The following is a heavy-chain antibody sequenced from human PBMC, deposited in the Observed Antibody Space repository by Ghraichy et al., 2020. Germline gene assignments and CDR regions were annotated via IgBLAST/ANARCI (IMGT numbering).Heavy chain of an antibody. CDR3: LIAIDRGVISFYYYGVDV. CDR2: IRPDGSEK. V-gene: IGHV3-7*03. J-gene: IGHJ6*02. D-gene: IGHD3-10*01. Sequence: GGSLRLSCEASGFTFSSNWMSWVRQAPGKGLEWVANIRPDGSEKFYVDSVKGRFTISRDNAKNSLYLQMNSLRVEDTAVYYCLIAIDRGVISFYYYGVDVWGQGTTVTVSS. CDR1: GFTFSSNW.